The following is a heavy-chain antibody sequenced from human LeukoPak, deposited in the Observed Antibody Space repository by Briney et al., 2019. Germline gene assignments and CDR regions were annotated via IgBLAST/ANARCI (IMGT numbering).Heavy chain of an antibody. J-gene: IGHJ3*02. CDR1: GASISSDY. CDR2: TFFSGRT. CDR3: GRGEMATIEDAFDI. V-gene: IGHV4-59*01. D-gene: IGHD5-24*01. Sequence: SETLSFTCTVSGASISSDYWNWIGPPPGKGLEWCGYTFFSGRTDYNPSLRSGVTMSLATTTTPFSLRLSSWAGADTADCYAGRGEMATIEDAFDIWGQGTMVTLSS.